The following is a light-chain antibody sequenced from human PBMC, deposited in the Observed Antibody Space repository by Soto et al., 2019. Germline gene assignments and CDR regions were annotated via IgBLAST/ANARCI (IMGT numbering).Light chain of an antibody. CDR2: DVN. Sequence: QSALTQPRSVSGSPGQSVTISCTGTSSDVGTYNHVSWYQQHPGKAPKVMIYDVNKRSSMVPDRFSGSKSGNTASLTISGLQAEDEADYYCSSYGGTYSVVFGGGTQLTVL. CDR3: SSYGGTYSVV. V-gene: IGLV2-11*01. J-gene: IGLJ2*01. CDR1: SSDVGTYNH.